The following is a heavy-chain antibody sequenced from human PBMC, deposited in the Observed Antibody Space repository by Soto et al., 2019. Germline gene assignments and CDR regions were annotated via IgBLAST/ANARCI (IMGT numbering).Heavy chain of an antibody. D-gene: IGHD6-19*01. CDR2: MCWNGDNL. CDR1: GFNFDDYG. CDR3: AKELSLGSGWYNSFDH. J-gene: IGHJ4*02. Sequence: EVQLVESGGGLAQPGRSLRLSCAASGFNFDDYGMHWVRQAPGKGLEWVSGMCWNGDNLGYADSVKGRFTISRDNAKNSLYMQMNSLKAEDMALYYCAKELSLGSGWYNSFDHWGQGTLVTVPS. V-gene: IGHV3-9*03.